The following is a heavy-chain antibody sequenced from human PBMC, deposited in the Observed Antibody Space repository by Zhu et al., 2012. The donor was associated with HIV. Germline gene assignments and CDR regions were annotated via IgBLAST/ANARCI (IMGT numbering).Heavy chain of an antibody. CDR1: GYRISSGYY. V-gene: IGHV4-38-2*01. CDR3: ARHSTLYSGNFYYYMDV. Sequence: QVQLQESGPGLVRPSQTLSLTCAVSGYRISSGYYWAWIRQTPERGLEWIGSFHYGASKEYNPSLKSRVSTFEDTSRNQFSLRLTSVTVADTAIYYCARHSTLYSGNFYYYMDVWGKGTTVTVSS. CDR2: FHYGASK. D-gene: IGHD3-22*01. J-gene: IGHJ6*03.